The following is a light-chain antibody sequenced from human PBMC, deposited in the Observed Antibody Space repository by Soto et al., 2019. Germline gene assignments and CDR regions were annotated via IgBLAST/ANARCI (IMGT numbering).Light chain of an antibody. CDR1: QSVLSSSNNKNY. J-gene: IGKJ2*01. CDR2: WAS. V-gene: IGKV4-1*01. Sequence: DIVMTQSPDSLAVSLGERATINCKSGQSVLSSSNNKNYLTWYQQKPGQPPRRLISWASTRESGVPDRFSGSGSATDFTLTISSLQAEDVAIYYCQQYYNAPYTFGQGTKLEIK. CDR3: QQYYNAPYT.